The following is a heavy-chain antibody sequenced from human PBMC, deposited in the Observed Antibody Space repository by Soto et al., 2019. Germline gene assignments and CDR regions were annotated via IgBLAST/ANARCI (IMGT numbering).Heavy chain of an antibody. CDR3: ASVLEITGTTFWFDP. D-gene: IGHD1-20*01. J-gene: IGHJ5*02. CDR2: IIPIFGTA. Sequence: QVQLVQSGAEVKKPGSSVKVSCKASGGTFSSYAISWVRQAPGQGLEWMGGIIPIFGTANYAQKFQGRVTITADKSTSTAYMEPSSLRSEDTAVYYCASVLEITGTTFWFDPWGQGTLVTVSS. CDR1: GGTFSSYA. V-gene: IGHV1-69*06.